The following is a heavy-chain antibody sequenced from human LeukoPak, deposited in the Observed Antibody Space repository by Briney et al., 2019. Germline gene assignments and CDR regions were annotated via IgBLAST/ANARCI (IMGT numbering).Heavy chain of an antibody. CDR3: ARDYNY. CDR2: IYYTGST. Sequence: SETLSLTCTVSGGSISSNYWSWIRQPPGKGLEWIGYIYYTGSTYYNPSLKSRVTISVDRSKNQFFLKLSSVTAADTAVYYCARDYNYWGQGTLVTVSS. V-gene: IGHV4-59*01. CDR1: GGSISSNY. D-gene: IGHD5-24*01. J-gene: IGHJ4*02.